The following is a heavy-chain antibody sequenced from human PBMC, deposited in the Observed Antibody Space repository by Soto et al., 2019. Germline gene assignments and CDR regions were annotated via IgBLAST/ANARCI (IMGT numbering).Heavy chain of an antibody. V-gene: IGHV3-23*01. CDR3: AKILGGLVVYYFDY. CDR2: VSGSGGST. Sequence: EVQLLESGGGLVQPGGSLRLSCAASGFTFSSYAMSWVRQAPGKGLEWVSAVSGSGGSTYYADSVKGRFTISRDNSKNTLYLQMNSLGAEDTAVYYCAKILGGLVVYYFDYWGQGTLVTVSS. J-gene: IGHJ4*02. CDR1: GFTFSSYA. D-gene: IGHD2-8*02.